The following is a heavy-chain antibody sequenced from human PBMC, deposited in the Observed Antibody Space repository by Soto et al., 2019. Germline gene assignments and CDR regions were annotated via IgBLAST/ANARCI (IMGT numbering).Heavy chain of an antibody. CDR2: INPNSGGT. CDR3: ARDRWAYDSSGNYYYGMDV. J-gene: IGHJ6*02. Sequence: ASVKVSCKASGYTFTGYYMHWVRQAPGQGLEWMGWINPNSGGTNYAQKFQGWVTMTRDTSISTAYMELSRLRSDDTAVYYCARDRWAYDSSGNYYYGMDVWGQGTTVTVS. CDR1: GYTFTGYY. V-gene: IGHV1-2*04. D-gene: IGHD3-22*01.